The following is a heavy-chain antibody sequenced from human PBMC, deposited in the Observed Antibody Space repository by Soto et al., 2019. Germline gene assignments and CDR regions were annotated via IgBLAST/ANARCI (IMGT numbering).Heavy chain of an antibody. CDR3: ASADKVGEYPH. V-gene: IGHV4-38-2*01. CDR1: CDSIISIYH. J-gene: IGHJ1*01. CDR2: IFHTGTT. Sequence: PSETLSLTCAVSCDSIISIYHWAWIRQPPGRSLEWIASIFHTGTTYYTPSLKSRVTISVDTSKNQFSLRLSSVTAADSAVYYCASADKVGEYPHWGQGTFVTVSA.